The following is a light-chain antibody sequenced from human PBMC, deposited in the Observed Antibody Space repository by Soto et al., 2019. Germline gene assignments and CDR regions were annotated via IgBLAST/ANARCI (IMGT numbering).Light chain of an antibody. J-gene: IGKJ1*01. CDR3: QQYNNWWT. V-gene: IGKV3-15*01. CDR2: GAS. Sequence: EIVMTQSPATLSVSPGERATNSCRASQSVSSNLAWYQQKPGQAPRPLIYGASTRATGIPARFSGSGSGTEFTLTISSLQSEDFAVYYCQQYNNWWTFGQGTKV. CDR1: QSVSSN.